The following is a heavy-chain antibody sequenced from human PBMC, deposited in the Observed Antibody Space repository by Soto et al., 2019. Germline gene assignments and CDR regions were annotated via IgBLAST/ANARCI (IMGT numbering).Heavy chain of an antibody. CDR2: IYYSGST. CDR1: GGSISSGDYY. V-gene: IGHV4-30-4*01. Sequence: PSETLSLTCTVSGGSISSGDYYWSWIRQPPGRGLEWIGYIYYSGSTYYNPSLKSRVTISVDTSKTQFSLKLSSVTAADTAVYYCARAGFITIVRGATFDYWGQGTLVTVSS. J-gene: IGHJ4*02. CDR3: ARAGFITIVRGATFDY. D-gene: IGHD3-10*01.